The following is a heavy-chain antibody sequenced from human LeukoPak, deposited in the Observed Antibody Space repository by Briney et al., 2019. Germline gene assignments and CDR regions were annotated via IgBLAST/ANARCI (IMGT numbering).Heavy chain of an antibody. J-gene: IGHJ5*02. D-gene: IGHD3-3*01. CDR1: GGSISSYY. Sequence: SETLSLTCTVSGGSISSYYWSWIRQLAGTALEWIGRIYTSGTITYNPSLKSRVTMSVDTSKNQFSLQLSSVTAADTAVYYCANAPRITIFGVVIHNWFDPWGQGTLVTVSS. CDR3: ANAPRITIFGVVIHNWFDP. V-gene: IGHV4-4*07. CDR2: IYTSGTI.